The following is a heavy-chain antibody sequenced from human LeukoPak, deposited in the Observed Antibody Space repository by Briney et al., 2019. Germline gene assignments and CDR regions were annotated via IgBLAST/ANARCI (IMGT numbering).Heavy chain of an antibody. D-gene: IGHD3-10*01. CDR1: GFTFSSHS. V-gene: IGHV3-21*01. J-gene: IGHJ5*02. CDR3: ARALGYYGSGSYYTWFDP. CDR2: ISSSSSYI. Sequence: GGSLRLSCAASGFTFSSHSMNWVRQAPGEGLEWVSSISSSSSYIYYADSVKGRFTISRDNAKNSLYLQMNSLRAEDTAVYYCARALGYYGSGSYYTWFDPWGQGTLVTVSS.